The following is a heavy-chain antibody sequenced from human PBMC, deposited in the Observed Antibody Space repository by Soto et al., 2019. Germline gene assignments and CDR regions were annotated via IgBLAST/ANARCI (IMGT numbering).Heavy chain of an antibody. CDR2: MNPNDGDT. D-gene: IGHD5-12*01. CDR1: GYTLTNY. Sequence: QAQLVQSGAEAKRPGTSVKVSCKVSGYTLTNYFHWIRQAPGQGLEWMGWMNPNDGDTEYARTFQVRVTLNRDTSITTAYMELSSLTYDETAVYYCARENWGYVDWGQGTLVTVSS. CDR3: ARENWGYVD. J-gene: IGHJ4*02. V-gene: IGHV1-2*02.